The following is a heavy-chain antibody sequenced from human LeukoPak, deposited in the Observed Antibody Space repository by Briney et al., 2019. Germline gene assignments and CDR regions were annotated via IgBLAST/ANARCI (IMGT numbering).Heavy chain of an antibody. J-gene: IGHJ4*02. CDR2: ITSSGGAI. CDR3: ARDRRGWWDKIDY. D-gene: IGHD6-19*01. V-gene: IGHV3-11*04. Sequence: PGGSLRLSCAASGFTFSNYYMTWIRQAPGRGLEWVSYITSSGGAIYYADSVKGRFTISRDNAKNSLYLQMNSLRAEDTAVYYCARDRRGWWDKIDYWGQGTLVTVSS. CDR1: GFTFSNYY.